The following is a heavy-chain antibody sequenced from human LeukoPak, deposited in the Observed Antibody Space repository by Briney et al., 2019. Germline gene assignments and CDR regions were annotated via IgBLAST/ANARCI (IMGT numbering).Heavy chain of an antibody. CDR3: AGTGSEQWLDHFDY. Sequence: PSETLSLTCTVSSGSIGNYYWSWIRQPAGKELEWIGRIHNSGSTYYNPSLKSRVTISVDTSKNQFSLKLSSVTAADTAVYYCAGTGSEQWLDHFDYWGQGTLVTVSS. CDR2: IHNSGST. J-gene: IGHJ4*02. V-gene: IGHV4-59*05. D-gene: IGHD6-19*01. CDR1: SGSIGNYY.